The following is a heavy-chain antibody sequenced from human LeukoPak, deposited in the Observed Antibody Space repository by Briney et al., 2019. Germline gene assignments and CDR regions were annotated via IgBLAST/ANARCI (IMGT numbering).Heavy chain of an antibody. Sequence: ASVKVSCKASGYTFTSYAMHWVRQAPGQRLEWTAWINAGNGNTKYSQKFQGRVTITRDTSASTAYMELSSLRSEDTAVYYCARYCSSTSCYWSDSFDIWGQGTMVTVSS. CDR2: INAGNGNT. V-gene: IGHV1-3*01. J-gene: IGHJ3*02. D-gene: IGHD2-2*01. CDR3: ARYCSSTSCYWSDSFDI. CDR1: GYTFTSYA.